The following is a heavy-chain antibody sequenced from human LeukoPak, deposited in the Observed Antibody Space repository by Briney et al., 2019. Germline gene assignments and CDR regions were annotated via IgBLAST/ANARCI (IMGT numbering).Heavy chain of an antibody. Sequence: VKPSETLSLTCSVFDGSISNYYWSWLRQPPGKGLEWIGYIYYSGSTNYNPSLKSRVTISVDTSKNQFSLKLSSVTAADTAVYYCARVRALSYYDSSGDLYYFDYWGQGTLVTVSS. CDR1: DGSISNYY. CDR3: ARVRALSYYDSSGDLYYFDY. D-gene: IGHD3-22*01. V-gene: IGHV4-59*01. J-gene: IGHJ4*02. CDR2: IYYSGST.